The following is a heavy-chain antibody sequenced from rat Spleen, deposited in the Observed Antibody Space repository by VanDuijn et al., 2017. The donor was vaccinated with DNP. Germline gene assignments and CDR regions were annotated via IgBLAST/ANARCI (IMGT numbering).Heavy chain of an antibody. V-gene: IGHV5-7*01. CDR3: STAIGDY. Sequence: VQLVGSGGGLVQPGRSMMLSCAASGFGLSNYDMAWVRQAPKKSLEWVATITYDSSRTFYRDSVKGRFTISRDNAKSTLYLQMDSLRSEDTATYYCSTAIGDYWGQGVMVTVSS. D-gene: IGHD1-2*01. CDR2: ITYDSSRT. J-gene: IGHJ2*01. CDR1: GFGLSNYD.